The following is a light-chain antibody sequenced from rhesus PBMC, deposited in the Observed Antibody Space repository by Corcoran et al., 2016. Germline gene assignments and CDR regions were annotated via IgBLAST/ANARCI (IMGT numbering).Light chain of an antibody. J-gene: IGKJ2*01. Sequence: DVVMTQSPLSLPITPGQPASISCRSSPSLVHSNGNTYLSWYHQKPGQPPRRLISEVSNRASGAPDRLSGRGAGTDFTLKISRVEAEDVGVYYCGQGTNVPPYTFGQGTKVEIK. CDR2: EVS. CDR3: GQGTNVPPYT. CDR1: PSLVHSNGNTY. V-gene: IGKV2-65*01.